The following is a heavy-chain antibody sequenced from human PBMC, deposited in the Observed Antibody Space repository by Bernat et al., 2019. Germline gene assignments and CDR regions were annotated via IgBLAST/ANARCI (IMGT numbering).Heavy chain of an antibody. CDR2: ISGRGGST. V-gene: IGHV3-23*01. CDR3: AKESAAASRSVDY. D-gene: IGHD6-13*01. CDR1: GFTFSSYA. Sequence: EVQLLESGGGLVQPGGSLRLSCAASGFTFSSYAMSWVRQAPGKGLEWVAAISGRGGSTYYADSVKGRFTISRDTSKNTLYLQMNSLGAEDTAVYYCAKESAAASRSVDYWGQGTLVTVSS. J-gene: IGHJ4*02.